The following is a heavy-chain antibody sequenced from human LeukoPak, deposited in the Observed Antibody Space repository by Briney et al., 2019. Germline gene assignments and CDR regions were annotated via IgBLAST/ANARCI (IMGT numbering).Heavy chain of an antibody. CDR3: ARGSPNYYDSSGYLGY. Sequence: ASVKVSCKSSGYTFTSYYMHWVRQALGQGLEWMGIINPSGGSTSYAQKFQGRVTMTRDTSTSTVYMELSSLRSEDTAVYYCARGSPNYYDSSGYLGYWGQGTLVTVSS. J-gene: IGHJ4*02. CDR1: GYTFTSYY. V-gene: IGHV1-46*01. CDR2: INPSGGST. D-gene: IGHD3-22*01.